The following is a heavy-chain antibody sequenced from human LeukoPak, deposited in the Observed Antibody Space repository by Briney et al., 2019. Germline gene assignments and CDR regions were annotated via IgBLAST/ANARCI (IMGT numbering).Heavy chain of an antibody. V-gene: IGHV3-23*01. CDR1: GFTFSSFA. Sequence: GASLRLSCAASGFTFSSFAMTWVRQAPRKGLEWVSAIRGSSGGTYYADSVKGRFTISRDDSKNTLYLQMDSLRDEDTALYYCARGINIDYWGQGTLVTVSS. CDR2: IRGSSGGT. CDR3: ARGINIDY. D-gene: IGHD3-10*01. J-gene: IGHJ4*02.